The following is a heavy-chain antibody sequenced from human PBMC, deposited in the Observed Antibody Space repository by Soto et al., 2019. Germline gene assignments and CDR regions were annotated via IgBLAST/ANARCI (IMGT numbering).Heavy chain of an antibody. CDR3: ASGNPVVVVTAALDY. CDR2: VNPSGGHT. Sequence: QVQLVQSGAEVKKPGASVKVSCKASGDTFTDYYIHWVRQAPGQGLEWMGTVNPSGGHTTYAQHFLGRMNMTRDTSTRKLYMELTRLTSEDTAVYYCASGNPVVVVTAALDYWGQGTLVTVSS. CDR1: GDTFTDYY. D-gene: IGHD2-21*02. J-gene: IGHJ4*02. V-gene: IGHV1-46*01.